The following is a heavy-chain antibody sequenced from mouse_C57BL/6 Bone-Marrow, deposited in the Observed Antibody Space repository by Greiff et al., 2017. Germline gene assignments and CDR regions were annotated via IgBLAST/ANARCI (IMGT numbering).Heavy chain of an antibody. Sequence: EVMLVESGGGLVKPGGSLKLSCAASGFTFSSYAMSWVRQTPEKRLEWVATISDGGSYTYYPDNVKGRFPISRDNATNNLYLQMSHLKSEDTAMYYCARAWRWLPWYFDVWGTGTTVTVSS. CDR1: GFTFSSYA. CDR3: ARAWRWLPWYFDV. V-gene: IGHV5-4*03. J-gene: IGHJ1*03. CDR2: ISDGGSYT. D-gene: IGHD2-3*01.